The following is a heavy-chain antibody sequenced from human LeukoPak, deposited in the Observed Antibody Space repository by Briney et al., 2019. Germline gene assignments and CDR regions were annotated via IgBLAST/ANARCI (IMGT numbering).Heavy chain of an antibody. CDR1: GGSISNYY. J-gene: IGHJ4*02. D-gene: IGHD3-10*01. CDR2: IYYSGTT. CDR3: ARGRFGGTSFDY. V-gene: IGHV4-59*12. Sequence: PSETLSLTCTVSGGSISNYYWSWIRQPPGKGLECMGYIYYSGTTNYNPSLKSRVTMSVDTSKNQFSLKLSSVTAADTAVYYCARGRFGGTSFDYWGQGTLVTVSS.